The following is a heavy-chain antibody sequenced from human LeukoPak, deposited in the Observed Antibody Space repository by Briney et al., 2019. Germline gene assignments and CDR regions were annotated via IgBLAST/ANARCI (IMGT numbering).Heavy chain of an antibody. J-gene: IGHJ4*02. Sequence: PSETLSLTCTVSGGSISSYYWSWIRQPPGKGLEWIGYIFYSGSTNYNPSLKSRVTISVDTSKNQVSLKLRSVTAADTAVYYCARTRSQAISAQYFDYWGQGTLVTVSS. D-gene: IGHD2-2*02. CDR3: ARTRSQAISAQYFDY. V-gene: IGHV4-59*08. CDR2: IFYSGST. CDR1: GGSISSYY.